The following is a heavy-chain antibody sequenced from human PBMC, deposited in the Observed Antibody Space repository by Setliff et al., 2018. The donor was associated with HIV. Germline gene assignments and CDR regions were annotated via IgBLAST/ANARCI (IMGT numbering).Heavy chain of an antibody. CDR3: ARELGASPHDVFDI. D-gene: IGHD3-16*01. CDR1: GGSISSYY. Sequence: PSETLSLTCTVSGGSISSYYWSWIRQPPGKGLEWIGYIYTSGSTNYNPSLKSRVTISVDTSKSQFSLKLNSVTAADTAVYYCARELGASPHDVFDIWGQGTMVTVSS. CDR2: IYTSGST. J-gene: IGHJ3*02. V-gene: IGHV4-4*08.